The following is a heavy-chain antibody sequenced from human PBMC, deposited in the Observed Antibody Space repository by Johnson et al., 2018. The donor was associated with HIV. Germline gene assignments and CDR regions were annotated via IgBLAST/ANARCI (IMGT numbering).Heavy chain of an antibody. V-gene: IGHV3-30-3*01. J-gene: IGHJ3*02. Sequence: QVQVLESGGGVVQPGRSLRLSCAASGFTFSSYAMHWVRQAPGKGLEWVAVISYDGSNKYYADSVKGRFTISRDNSKNTLYLQMNSLRAEDTAVYYCARDHNHSNPGGAFDIWGQGTMVTVSS. D-gene: IGHD1-14*01. CDR2: ISYDGSNK. CDR3: ARDHNHSNPGGAFDI. CDR1: GFTFSSYA.